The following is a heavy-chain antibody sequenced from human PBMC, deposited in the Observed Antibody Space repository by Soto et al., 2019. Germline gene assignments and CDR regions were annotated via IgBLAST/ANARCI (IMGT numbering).Heavy chain of an antibody. CDR3: ARPPSGSVDCFDP. J-gene: IGHJ5*02. D-gene: IGHD1-26*01. CDR1: GFTFSSYY. Sequence: AGGSLRLSCAASGFTFSSYYMYWVRQAPGRGLMWVSRINGDGSSTVYADSVKGRFTISRDNAKNTLYLQMNSLRAEDTAMYYCARPPSGSVDCFDPWGQGTLVTVSS. V-gene: IGHV3-74*01. CDR2: INGDGSST.